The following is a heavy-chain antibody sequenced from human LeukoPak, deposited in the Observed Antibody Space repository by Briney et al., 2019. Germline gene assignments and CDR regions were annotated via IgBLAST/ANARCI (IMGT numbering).Heavy chain of an antibody. D-gene: IGHD3-3*01. CDR3: ARGGMDYDLWSGYRNDAFDI. V-gene: IGHV4-59*12. CDR2: IYYSGST. CDR1: GGSIRSYY. J-gene: IGHJ3*02. Sequence: SETLSLTCTVSGGSIRSYYWSWIRQPPGKGQEWIGYIYYSGSTNYNPSLKSRVTISVDTFKNQFSLKLSSVTAADTAVYYCARGGMDYDLWSGYRNDAFDIWGQGTMVTVSS.